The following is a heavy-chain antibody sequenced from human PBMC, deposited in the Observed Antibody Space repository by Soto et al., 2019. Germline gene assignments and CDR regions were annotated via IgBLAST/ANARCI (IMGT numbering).Heavy chain of an antibody. CDR2: ISGSGGST. V-gene: IGHV3-23*01. Sequence: PGGSLRLSCAASGFTFCSYAMSWVRQAPGKGLEWGSAISGSGGSTYYADSVKGRFTISRDNSKNTLYLQMNSLRAEDTAVYYCAKDCSGGSCYSYWGQGTLVTVSS. D-gene: IGHD2-15*01. J-gene: IGHJ4*02. CDR1: GFTFCSYA. CDR3: AKDCSGGSCYSY.